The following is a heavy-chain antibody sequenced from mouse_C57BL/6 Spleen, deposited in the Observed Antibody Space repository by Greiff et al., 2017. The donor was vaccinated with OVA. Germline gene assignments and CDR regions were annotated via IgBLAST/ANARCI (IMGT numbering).Heavy chain of an antibody. J-gene: IGHJ2*01. D-gene: IGHD1-1*01. CDR2: IDPSDSYT. Sequence: VQLQQPGAELVMPGASVKLSCKASGYTFTSYWMHWVKQRPGQGLEWIGEIDPSDSYTNYNQQFKGKSTLTVDKSSSTAYMQLSSLTSEDAAVYYCARTPYYYGSSYNFDNWGQGTTLTVSS. CDR1: GYTFTSYW. V-gene: IGHV1-69*01. CDR3: ARTPYYYGSSYNFDN.